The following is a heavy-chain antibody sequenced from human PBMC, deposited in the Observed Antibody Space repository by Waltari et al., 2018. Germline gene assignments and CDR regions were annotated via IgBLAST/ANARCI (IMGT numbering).Heavy chain of an antibody. CDR2: INHSGST. CDR1: GGSFSGYY. CDR3: ARGIVVVPAAITGYWFDP. J-gene: IGHJ5*02. V-gene: IGHV4-34*01. D-gene: IGHD2-2*01. Sequence: QVQLQQWGAGLLKPSETLSLTCAVYGGSFSGYYWSWIRQPPGKGLEWIGEINHSGSTNYDPYLKSRVTISVDTSKNQFSLKLSSVTAADTAVYYCARGIVVVPAAITGYWFDPWGQGTLVTVAS.